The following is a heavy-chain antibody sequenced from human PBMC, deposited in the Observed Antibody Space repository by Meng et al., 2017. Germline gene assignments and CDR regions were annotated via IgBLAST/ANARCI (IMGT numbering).Heavy chain of an antibody. CDR3: ARIGPGGSGSYYKRYYYYGMDV. CDR1: GFSLSTSGMC. J-gene: IGHJ6*02. Sequence: GPTLVKPTQTLTLTCTFSGFSLSTSGMCVSWVRQPPGKALEWLALIDWDDDKYYSTSLKTRLTISKDTSKNQVVLTMTNMDPVDTATYYCARIGPGGSGSYYKRYYYYGMDVWGQGTTVTVSS. CDR2: IDWDDDK. D-gene: IGHD3-10*01. V-gene: IGHV2-70*20.